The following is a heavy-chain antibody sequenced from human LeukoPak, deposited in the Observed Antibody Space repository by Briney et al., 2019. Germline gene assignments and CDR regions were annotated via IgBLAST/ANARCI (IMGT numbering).Heavy chain of an antibody. CDR1: GYTFSDYY. D-gene: IGHD2-21*02. J-gene: IGHJ4*02. Sequence: GESLKISCQASGYTFSDYYIGWVRQMPGKGLEWMGIVCPSDSDTRYSPSFQGQVTISADKSINTAYLQWSSLKASDTAMYYCARIKAFCGDHCPLLYKYWGQGTLVTVSP. V-gene: IGHV5-51*01. CDR3: ARIKAFCGDHCPLLYKY. CDR2: VCPSDSDT.